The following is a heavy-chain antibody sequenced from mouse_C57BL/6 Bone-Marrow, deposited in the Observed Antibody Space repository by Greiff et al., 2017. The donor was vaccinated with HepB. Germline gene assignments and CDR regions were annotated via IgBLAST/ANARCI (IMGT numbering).Heavy chain of an antibody. CDR2: IDPSDSYT. Sequence: QVQLKESGAELVMPGASVKLSCKASGYTFTSYWMHWVKQRPGQGLEWIGEIDPSDSYTNYNQKFKGKSTLTVDKSSSTAYMQLSSLTSEDSAVYYCAVWYPFAYWGQGTLVTVSA. CDR1: GYTFTSYW. J-gene: IGHJ3*01. D-gene: IGHD2-10*02. CDR3: AVWYPFAY. V-gene: IGHV1-69*01.